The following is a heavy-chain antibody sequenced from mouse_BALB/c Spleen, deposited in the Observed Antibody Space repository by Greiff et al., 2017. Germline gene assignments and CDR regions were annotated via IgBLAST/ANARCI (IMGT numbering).Heavy chain of an antibody. Sequence: VQLKESGGGLVKPGGSLKLSCAASGFAFSSYDMSWVRQTPEKRLEWVADIRSGGGSTYYPDTVKGRFTISRDNAKNTLYLQMSSLKSEDTAMYYCARRGDYPYYYAMDYWGQGTSVTVSS. V-gene: IGHV5-12-1*01. J-gene: IGHJ4*01. CDR1: GFAFSSYD. CDR3: ARRGDYPYYYAMDY. CDR2: IRSGGGST. D-gene: IGHD2-4*01.